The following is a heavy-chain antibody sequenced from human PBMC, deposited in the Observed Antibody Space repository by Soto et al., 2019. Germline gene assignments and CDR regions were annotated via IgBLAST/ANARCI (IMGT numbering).Heavy chain of an antibody. V-gene: IGHV1-69*01. CDR2: IIPIFGTA. CDR1: GGTFSSYA. D-gene: IGHD5-12*01. CDR3: ARAVEGGYGTYYYYGMDV. Sequence: QVQLVQSGAEVKKPGSSVKVSCKASGGTFSSYAISWVRQAPGQGLEWMGGIIPIFGTANYAQKLQGRVTITADESTSTAYMELSSLRSEDTAVYYCARAVEGGYGTYYYYGMDVWGQGTTVTVSS. J-gene: IGHJ6*02.